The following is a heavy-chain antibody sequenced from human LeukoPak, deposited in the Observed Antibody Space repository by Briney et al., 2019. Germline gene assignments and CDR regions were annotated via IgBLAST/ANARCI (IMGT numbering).Heavy chain of an antibody. V-gene: IGHV4-59*01. J-gene: IGHJ6*03. D-gene: IGHD3-3*01. CDR1: GGSISSYY. CDR3: ATQFLYYDFWRPNYYYYMDV. CDR2: IYYSGST. Sequence: TLXXXCXVSGGSISSYYWXXIRQPPGKGXXWXGYIYYSGSTNYNPSLKSRVTISVDTSKNQFSLKLSSVTAADTAVYYCATQFLYYDFWRPNYYYYMDVWGKGTTVTVSS.